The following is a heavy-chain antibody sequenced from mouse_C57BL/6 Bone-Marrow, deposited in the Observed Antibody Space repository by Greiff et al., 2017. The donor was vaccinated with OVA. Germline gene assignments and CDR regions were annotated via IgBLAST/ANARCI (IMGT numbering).Heavy chain of an antibody. CDR1: YFAFMACA. CDR3: ASGNYFAY. V-gene: IGHV1-49*01. J-gene: IGHJ3*01. Sequence: LQESGAELVRPGSSVTLSCKDSYFAFMACAMHWVKQRPGHGLEWIGSFNMYSDATEYSENFTGKATLTANTSSRTAYMELSSLASEVSEVYYSASGNYFAYGGQGTVVTVTA. D-gene: IGHD2-1*01. CDR2: FNMYSDAT.